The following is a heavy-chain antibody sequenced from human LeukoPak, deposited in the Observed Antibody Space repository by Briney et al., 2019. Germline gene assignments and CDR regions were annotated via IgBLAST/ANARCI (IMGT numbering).Heavy chain of an antibody. Sequence: PGRSLRLSCAAPGFTFSSYAMHWVRQAPGKGLEWVAVISYDGSNKYYADSVKGRFTISRDNSKNTLYLQMNSLRAEDTAVYYCARAGTNSSSPLVQVSGSYGMDVWSQGTTVTVSS. J-gene: IGHJ6*02. CDR3: ARAGTNSSSPLVQVSGSYGMDV. V-gene: IGHV3-30-3*01. CDR2: ISYDGSNK. D-gene: IGHD6-13*01. CDR1: GFTFSSYA.